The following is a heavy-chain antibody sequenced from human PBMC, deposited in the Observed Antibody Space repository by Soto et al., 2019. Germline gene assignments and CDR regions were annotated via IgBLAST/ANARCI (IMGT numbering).Heavy chain of an antibody. CDR1: GFTFSSNW. CDR2: IDSDGSNT. J-gene: IGHJ4*02. V-gene: IGHV3-74*01. D-gene: IGHD6-13*01. CDR3: ATGVVAAQRWLDY. Sequence: HGGSLRLSCAASGFTFSSNWMHWVRQAPGKGLVWVSRIDSDGSNTFYADSVKGRFTISRDNAKNTLYIQMNSLRAEDTSVYYCATGVVAAQRWLDYWGQGTQVTVSS.